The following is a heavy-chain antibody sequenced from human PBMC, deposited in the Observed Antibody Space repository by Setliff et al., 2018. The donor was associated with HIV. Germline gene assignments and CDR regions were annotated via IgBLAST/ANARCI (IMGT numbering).Heavy chain of an antibody. D-gene: IGHD3-22*01. Sequence: PSETLSLTCTVSGYSISSDFSWTWIHQPPGKGLEWIGEINHRGSTIYNPSLKSRVSISVDTSKNHFSLKVSSVTAADTAVYYCARGPRITLIEVVTSDYYYGMDVWGQGTTVTVSS. CDR1: GYSISSDFS. J-gene: IGHJ6*02. V-gene: IGHV4-38-2*02. CDR2: INHRGST. CDR3: ARGPRITLIEVVTSDYYYGMDV.